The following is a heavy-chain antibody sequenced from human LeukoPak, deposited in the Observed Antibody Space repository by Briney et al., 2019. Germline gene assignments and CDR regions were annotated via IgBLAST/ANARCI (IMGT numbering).Heavy chain of an antibody. CDR1: GFSFSDYE. D-gene: IGHD4/OR15-4a*01. CDR2: ITGSGTSI. V-gene: IGHV3-48*03. J-gene: IGHJ4*02. Sequence: GGSLRLSCVASGFSFSDYEMIWVRQAPGKGLEWVSYITGSGTSIYYADSVKGRFTISRDNAKNSLYLQMNSLRAEDTAVYYCAKGGARFDYWGQGTLVTVSS. CDR3: AKGGARFDY.